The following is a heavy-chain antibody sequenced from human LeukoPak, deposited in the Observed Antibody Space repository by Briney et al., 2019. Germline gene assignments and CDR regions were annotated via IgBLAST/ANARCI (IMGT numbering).Heavy chain of an antibody. D-gene: IGHD2-2*01. Sequence: ASVKVSCRASGYTFTGYYMHWVRQAPGQGLEWMGWINPNSGGTNYAQKFQGRVTMTRDTSISTAYMELSRLRSDDTAVYYCARDRAYNIVVVPAAKATYYYYIDVWGKGTTVTVSS. CDR3: ARDRAYNIVVVPAAKATYYYYIDV. CDR2: INPNSGGT. V-gene: IGHV1-2*02. CDR1: GYTFTGYY. J-gene: IGHJ6*03.